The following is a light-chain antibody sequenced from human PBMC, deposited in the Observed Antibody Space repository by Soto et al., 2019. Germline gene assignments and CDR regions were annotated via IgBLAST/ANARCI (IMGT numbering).Light chain of an antibody. Sequence: IVMTQSPATLSVSPGESATLSCRASQAIGRNLAWCQQKPGQAPRLLIYAASTRATGIPGRFSGSGSGTEFTLTISSLQSEDFAVYYCQQYNNWPLTFGGGTKVDIK. CDR3: QQYNNWPLT. J-gene: IGKJ4*01. CDR2: AAS. V-gene: IGKV3-15*01. CDR1: QAIGRN.